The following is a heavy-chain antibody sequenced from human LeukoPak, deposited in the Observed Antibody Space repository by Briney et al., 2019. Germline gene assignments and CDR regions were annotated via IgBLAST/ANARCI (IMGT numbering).Heavy chain of an antibody. Sequence: ASVKVSCKASGYTFTSYGISWVRQAPGQGLEWMGWISAYNGNTNYAQKLQGRVTMTTDTSTSTAYMELRNLRSDDTAVYYCARDFDYDFWSGYYGEPKNWFDPWGQGTLVTVSS. J-gene: IGHJ5*02. CDR3: ARDFDYDFWSGYYGEPKNWFDP. CDR2: ISAYNGNT. D-gene: IGHD3-3*01. CDR1: GYTFTSYG. V-gene: IGHV1-18*01.